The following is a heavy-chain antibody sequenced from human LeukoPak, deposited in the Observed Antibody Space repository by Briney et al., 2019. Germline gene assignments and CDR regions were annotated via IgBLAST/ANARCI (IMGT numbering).Heavy chain of an antibody. J-gene: IGHJ4*02. CDR1: GGSISSGVYY. CDR3: AGDYGDYVTKFDY. CDR2: IYYSGST. Sequence: SQTLSLTCAVSGGSISSGVYYWSWIRQHPGKGLEWIGYIYYSGSTYYNPSLKSRVTISVDTSKNQFSLKLSSVTAADTAVYYCAGDYGDYVTKFDYWGQGTLVTVSS. V-gene: IGHV4-31*11. D-gene: IGHD4-17*01.